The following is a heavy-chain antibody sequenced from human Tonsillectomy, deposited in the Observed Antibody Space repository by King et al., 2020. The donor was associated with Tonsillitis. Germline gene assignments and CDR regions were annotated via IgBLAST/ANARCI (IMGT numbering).Heavy chain of an antibody. V-gene: IGHV3-7*01. Sequence: VQLVESGGGLVQPGGSLRLSCAASGFTFSNYWMSWVRQAPGKGLEWVANIRKDGSEAFYVDSVKGRFTISRDNAKKSLYLQMNSLRADDTAVYYCTSCWSCYSDYWGQGSLVTVSS. CDR1: GFTFSNYW. J-gene: IGHJ4*02. D-gene: IGHD3-3*01. CDR2: IRKDGSEA. CDR3: TSCWSCYSDY.